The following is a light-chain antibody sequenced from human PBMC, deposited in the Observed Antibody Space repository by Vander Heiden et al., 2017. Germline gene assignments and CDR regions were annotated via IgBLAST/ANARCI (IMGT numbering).Light chain of an antibody. CDR2: CAS. V-gene: IGKV3-20*01. CDR3: QQYGTSGGIT. J-gene: IGKJ3*01. CDR1: QSIGSSY. Sequence: EIVLTQSPGTLSLSPGERVTLSCRASQSIGSSYLAWYQQKPGQAPRLLIYCASTRATGIPDRFSGSGSGRDFTLTISRLEPEDFAVYYCQQYGTSGGITFGPGTKVDIK.